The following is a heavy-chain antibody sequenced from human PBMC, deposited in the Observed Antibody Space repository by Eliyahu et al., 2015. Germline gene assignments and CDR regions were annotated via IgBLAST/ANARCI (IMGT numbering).Heavy chain of an antibody. V-gene: IGHV4-4*07. J-gene: IGHJ3*01. CDR2: IFARGNT. D-gene: IGHD2/OR15-2a*01. CDR3: AREDNFYAMGAIDV. Sequence: VQLQESGPGLVKPSETLSXTCTVSXXSXVTXXWSWXRQPAGEGLEWIGRIFARGNTNYNPSLKSRVTMSVDTSKNQFSLQLSSVTDADTAIYYCAREDNFYAMGAIDVWGQGTLVTVSS. CDR1: XXSXVTXX.